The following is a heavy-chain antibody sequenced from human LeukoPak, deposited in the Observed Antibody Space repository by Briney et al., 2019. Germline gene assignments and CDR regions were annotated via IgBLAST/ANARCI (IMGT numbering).Heavy chain of an antibody. V-gene: IGHV4-4*02. CDR3: ARGLGVTLVTKDAFDI. Sequence: SETLSLTCAVSGGSISSAHWWSWVRQTPAKGLEWLGEIYHSGGTNYNPSLKSRVTISMDMSKNEFSLKLASVTAADTAVYYCARGLGVTLVTKDAFDIWGQGTLVTVSS. J-gene: IGHJ3*02. D-gene: IGHD2-21*02. CDR1: GGSISSAHW. CDR2: IYHSGGT.